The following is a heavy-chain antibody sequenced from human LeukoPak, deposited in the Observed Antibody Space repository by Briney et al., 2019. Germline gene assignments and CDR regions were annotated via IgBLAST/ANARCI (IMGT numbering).Heavy chain of an antibody. CDR1: GGTFSSYA. D-gene: IGHD6-13*01. Sequence: ASMKVSCKASGGTFSSYAISWVRQAPGQGLEWMGGIIPIFGTANYAQKFQGRVTITADESTSTAYMELSSLRSEDTAVYYCARRRGLLAANRNWFDPWGQGTLVTVSS. CDR3: ARRRGLLAANRNWFDP. V-gene: IGHV1-69*01. CDR2: IIPIFGTA. J-gene: IGHJ5*02.